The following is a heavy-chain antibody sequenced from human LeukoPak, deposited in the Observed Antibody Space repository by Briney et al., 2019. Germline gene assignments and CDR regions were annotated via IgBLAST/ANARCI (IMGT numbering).Heavy chain of an antibody. V-gene: IGHV1-18*01. CDR1: GYTFTSYG. J-gene: IGHJ4*02. Sequence: ASVKVSCKASGYTFTSYGIGWVRQAPGQGLEWMGWISAYNGNTNYAQKLQGRVTMTTDTSTSTAYMELRSLRSDDTAVYYCARDLRSGWYPIVDYWGQGTLVTVSS. CDR2: ISAYNGNT. CDR3: ARDLRSGWYPIVDY. D-gene: IGHD6-19*01.